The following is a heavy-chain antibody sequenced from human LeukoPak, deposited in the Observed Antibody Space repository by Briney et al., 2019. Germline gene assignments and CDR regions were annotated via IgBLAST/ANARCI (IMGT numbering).Heavy chain of an antibody. CDR2: IYYSGST. CDR3: ARHVGAAAGTYYFDY. CDR1: GDSMSSYY. D-gene: IGHD6-13*01. J-gene: IGHJ4*02. V-gene: IGHV4-59*01. Sequence: SETLSLTCTVSGDSMSSYYWSWIRQPPGKGLEWIGNIYYSGSTNYNPSLQSRVTMSVDTSKNQFSLKLSSVTAADTAVYYCARHVGAAAGTYYFDYWGQGTLVTVSS.